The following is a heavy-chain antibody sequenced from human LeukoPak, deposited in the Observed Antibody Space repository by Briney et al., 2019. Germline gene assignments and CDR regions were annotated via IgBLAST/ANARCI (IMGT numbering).Heavy chain of an antibody. J-gene: IGHJ5*02. CDR1: GGSFSGYY. CDR2: INHSGSA. CDR3: ARHVVGLLFPVVGYVYNWFDP. D-gene: IGHD2-21*02. V-gene: IGHV4-34*01. Sequence: SETLSLTCAVYGGSFSGYYWSWIRQPPGKGLEWIGEINHSGSANYNPSLKSRVTISVDTSKNQFSLKLSSVTAADTAVYYCARHVVGLLFPVVGYVYNWFDPWGQGTLVTVSS.